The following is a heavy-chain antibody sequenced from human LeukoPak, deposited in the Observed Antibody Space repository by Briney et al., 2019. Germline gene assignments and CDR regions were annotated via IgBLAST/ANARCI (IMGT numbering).Heavy chain of an antibody. J-gene: IGHJ3*01. D-gene: IGHD3-22*01. V-gene: IGHV4-38-2*01. Sequence: SETLSLTCSLSGYSISSDYYWGWIRQPPGKGLEWIGSIYHSGSTHYNASLKSRVTISVDTSKNQFSLKLSSVTAADTAVYYCARSVSLTIIVGNSNAFDLWGQGTMVTVSS. CDR1: GYSISSDYY. CDR3: ARSVSLTIIVGNSNAFDL. CDR2: IYHSGST.